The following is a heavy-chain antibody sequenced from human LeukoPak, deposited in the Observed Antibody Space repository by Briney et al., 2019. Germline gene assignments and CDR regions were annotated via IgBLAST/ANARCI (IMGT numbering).Heavy chain of an antibody. CDR2: IYSGGST. CDR1: GASITSFH. J-gene: IGHJ4*02. D-gene: IGHD6-6*01. Sequence: SETLSLTCTVSGASITSFHWTWIRQPAGKGLEWIGLIYSGGSTIYNPSLQSRVAMSVDMTKNQLSLKLSSVTAADTAMYYCARKDGDYWGQGTLVTVSS. CDR3: ARKDGDY. V-gene: IGHV4-4*07.